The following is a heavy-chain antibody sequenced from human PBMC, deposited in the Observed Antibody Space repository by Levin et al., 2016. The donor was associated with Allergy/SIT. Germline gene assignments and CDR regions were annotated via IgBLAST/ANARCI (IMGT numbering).Heavy chain of an antibody. CDR3: ARGPITMVRGVNSHFDY. V-gene: IGHV1-69*01. D-gene: IGHD3-10*01. J-gene: IGHJ4*02. CDR2: IIPIFGTA. Sequence: WVRQAPGQGLEWMGGIIPIFGTANYAQKFQGRVTITADESTSTAYMELSSLRSEDTAVYYCARGPITMVRGVNSHFDYWGQGTLVTVSS.